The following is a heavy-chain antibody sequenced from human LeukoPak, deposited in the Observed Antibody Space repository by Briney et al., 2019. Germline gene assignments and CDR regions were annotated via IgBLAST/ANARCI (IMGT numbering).Heavy chain of an antibody. Sequence: GGSLRLSCAASGFTFSSYAMHWVRQAPGKGLEWVAVISYDGSNKYYADSVKGRFTISRDNSKNTLYLQMNSLRAEDTAVYYCAKDTPKYCSGGSCVLDYWGQGTLVTVSS. CDR2: ISYDGSNK. D-gene: IGHD2-15*01. CDR3: AKDTPKYCSGGSCVLDY. CDR1: GFTFSSYA. V-gene: IGHV3-30*04. J-gene: IGHJ4*02.